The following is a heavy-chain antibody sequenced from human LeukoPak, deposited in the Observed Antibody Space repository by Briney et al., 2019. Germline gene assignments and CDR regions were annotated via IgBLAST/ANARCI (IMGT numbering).Heavy chain of an antibody. CDR1: GGTFSSYA. V-gene: IGHV1-69*13. D-gene: IGHD3-16*01. J-gene: IGHJ5*02. CDR2: IIPIFGTA. Sequence: ASVKVSCKASGGTFSSYAISWVRQAPGQGLEWMGGIIPIFGTANYAQKFQGRVTITADESTSTVYMELSSLRSEDTAVYYCARGLRFMNNWFDPWGQGTLVTVSS. CDR3: ARGLRFMNNWFDP.